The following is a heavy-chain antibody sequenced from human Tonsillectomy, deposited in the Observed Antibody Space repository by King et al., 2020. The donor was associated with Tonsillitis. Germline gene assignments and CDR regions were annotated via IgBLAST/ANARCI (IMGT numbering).Heavy chain of an antibody. J-gene: IGHJ5*02. CDR2: ISGSGSGT. D-gene: IGHD6-19*01. Sequence: VQLVESGGGLVQPGGSLRLSCAASGFIFSSYAMSWVRQAPGKGLEWVSTISGSGSGTYYADSVKGRFTISRDNSKSTLCLQMSSLRVEDTAIYYCAKELSGGRFNWFDPWGQGTLVTVSS. V-gene: IGHV3-23*04. CDR3: AKELSGGRFNWFDP. CDR1: GFIFSSYA.